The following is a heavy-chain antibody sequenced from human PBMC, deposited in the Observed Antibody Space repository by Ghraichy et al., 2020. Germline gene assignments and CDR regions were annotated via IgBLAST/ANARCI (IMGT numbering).Heavy chain of an antibody. Sequence: LTCAASGFTFSSGWMYWVRQAPGKGLMWVSLISADGSNTFYADAVKGRFSISRDNAKNTLYLEMNSLRAEDTAVYYCVRWEVFGDYGSKWGQGTLVTVSS. CDR3: VRWEVFGDYGSK. CDR1: GFTFSSGW. V-gene: IGHV3-74*01. J-gene: IGHJ4*02. CDR2: ISADGSNT. D-gene: IGHD4/OR15-4a*01.